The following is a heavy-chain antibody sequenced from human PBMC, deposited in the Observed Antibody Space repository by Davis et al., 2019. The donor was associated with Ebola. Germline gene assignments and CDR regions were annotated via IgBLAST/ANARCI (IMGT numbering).Heavy chain of an antibody. CDR2: INPNSGGT. CDR3: ATLEAYGSGSYLIASDYYYYGMDV. D-gene: IGHD3-10*01. CDR1: GYTFTGYY. Sequence: ASVKVSCKASGYTFTGYYMHWVRQAPGQGLEWMGRINPNSGGTNYAQKFQGRVTMTRDTSISTAYMELSRLRSDDTAVYYCATLEAYGSGSYLIASDYYYYGMDVWGKGTTVTVPS. V-gene: IGHV1-2*06. J-gene: IGHJ6*04.